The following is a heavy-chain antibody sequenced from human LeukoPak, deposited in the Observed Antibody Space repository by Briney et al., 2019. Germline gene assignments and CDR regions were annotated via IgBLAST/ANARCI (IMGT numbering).Heavy chain of an antibody. CDR1: GFGFSDSY. J-gene: IGHJ4*02. V-gene: IGHV3-11*04. CDR3: ARSHPPLSDY. Sequence: PGGSLRLSCVVSGFGFSDSYMTWIRQTPGKGLEWLAYISGSGSDIYYADSVKGRFTISRDNAKNSLYLQMNSLRAEDTAVYYCARSHPPLSDYWGQGTLVTVSS. CDR2: ISGSGSDI.